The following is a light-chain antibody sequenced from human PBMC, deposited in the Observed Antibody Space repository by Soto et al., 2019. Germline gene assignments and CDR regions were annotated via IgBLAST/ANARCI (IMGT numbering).Light chain of an antibody. CDR3: CSYAGRSTFPYV. J-gene: IGLJ1*01. CDR1: NSDVGSYNL. V-gene: IGLV2-23*02. Sequence: QSALTQPASVSGSPGQSITISCTGTNSDVGSYNLVSWYQHHPDKAPKLMIYEDNKRPSGISDRFSGSKSGNTASLTISGLQGEDEADYFCCSYAGRSTFPYVFGTGTKLTVL. CDR2: EDN.